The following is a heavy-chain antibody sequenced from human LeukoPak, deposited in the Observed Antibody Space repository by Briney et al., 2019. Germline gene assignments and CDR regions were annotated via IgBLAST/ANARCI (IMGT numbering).Heavy chain of an antibody. D-gene: IGHD3-10*01. CDR2: INHSGST. CDR1: GGSFSGYY. J-gene: IGHJ4*02. V-gene: IGHV4-34*01. CDR3: ARHTFGSGSYYNVGY. Sequence: SETLSLTCAVYGGSFSGYYWSWIRQPPGKGLEWIGEINHSGSTNYNPSLKSRVTILVDTSKNQFSLKLSSVTAADTAVYYCARHTFGSGSYYNVGYWGQGTLVTVSS.